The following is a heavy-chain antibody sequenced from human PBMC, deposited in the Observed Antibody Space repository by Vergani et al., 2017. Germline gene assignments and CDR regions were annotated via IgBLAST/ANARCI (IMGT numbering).Heavy chain of an antibody. CDR2: ISSSSSYT. Sequence: EVQLVESGGGLVKPGGSLRLSCAASGFTFSSYSMNWVRQAPGKGLEWVSYISSSSSYTNYADSVKGRFTISRDNAKNSLYLQMNSLRAEDTAVYYCASCTSCYGSHYYGMDVWGQGTTVTVSS. CDR3: ASCTSCYGSHYYGMDV. J-gene: IGHJ6*02. CDR1: GFTFSSYS. D-gene: IGHD2-2*01. V-gene: IGHV3-21*04.